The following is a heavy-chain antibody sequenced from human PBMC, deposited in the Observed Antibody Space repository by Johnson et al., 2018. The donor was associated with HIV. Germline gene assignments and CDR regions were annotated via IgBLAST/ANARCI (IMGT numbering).Heavy chain of an antibody. CDR1: GFTFSDYY. J-gene: IGHJ3*01. CDR2: IKQDGSEK. D-gene: IGHD3-10*01. Sequence: VQLVESGGGLVKPGGSLRLSCAASGFTFSDYYMSWIRQAPDKGPEWVANIKQDGSEKNYVDSVKGRFIISRDNAKNALYLQMNNLRAGDTAVYYCAKTLGFGTEDTFDLWGQGTMVTVSS. V-gene: IGHV3-7*01. CDR3: AKTLGFGTEDTFDL.